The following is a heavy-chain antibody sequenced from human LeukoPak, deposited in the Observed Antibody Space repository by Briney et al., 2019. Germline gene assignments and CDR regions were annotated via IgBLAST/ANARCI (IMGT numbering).Heavy chain of an antibody. CDR3: AKASDSSGYYGGAFDI. D-gene: IGHD3-22*01. V-gene: IGHV7-4-1*02. J-gene: IGHJ3*02. CDR2: INTNTGNP. Sequence: ASVKVSCKASGYTFTSYAMNWVRQAPGQGLEWMGWINTNTGNPTYAQGFTGRFVFSLDTSVSTAYLQISSLKAEDTAVYYCAKASDSSGYYGGAFDIWGQGTMVTVSS. CDR1: GYTFTSYA.